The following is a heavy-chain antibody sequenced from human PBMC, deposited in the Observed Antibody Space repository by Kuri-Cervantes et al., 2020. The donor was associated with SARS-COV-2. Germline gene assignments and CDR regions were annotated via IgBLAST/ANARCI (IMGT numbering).Heavy chain of an antibody. D-gene: IGHD3-22*01. J-gene: IGHJ4*02. Sequence: SVKVSCKASGYTFTSYGISWVRQAPGQGLEWMGRIIPILGIANYAQKFQGRVTITADKSTSTVYMELSSLRSEDTAVYYCTRRDSSSDFDFWGQGTLVTVSS. CDR1: GYTFTSYG. V-gene: IGHV1-69*04. CDR3: TRRDSSSDFDF. CDR2: IIPILGIA.